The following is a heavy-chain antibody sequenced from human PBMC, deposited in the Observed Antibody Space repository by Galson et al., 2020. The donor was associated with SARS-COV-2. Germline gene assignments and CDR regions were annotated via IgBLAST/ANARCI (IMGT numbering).Heavy chain of an antibody. Sequence: SETLSLTCTVSGGSISSYYWSWIRQPPGKGLEWLGYIYYSGSTNYNPSLKSRVTISVDTSKNQFSLKLSSVTAADTAVYYCARGLVGYCSGGSCYWFDPWGQGTLVTVSS. J-gene: IGHJ5*02. CDR2: IYYSGST. D-gene: IGHD2-15*01. V-gene: IGHV4-59*13. CDR1: GGSISSYY. CDR3: ARGLVGYCSGGSCYWFDP.